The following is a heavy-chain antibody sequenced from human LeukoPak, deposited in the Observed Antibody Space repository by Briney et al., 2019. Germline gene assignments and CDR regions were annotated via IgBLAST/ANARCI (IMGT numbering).Heavy chain of an antibody. V-gene: IGHV3-30*03. J-gene: IGHJ4*02. CDR1: GFTFSTYG. D-gene: IGHD1-1*01. CDR2: ISYDGGNK. Sequence: PGTSLRLSCAASGFTFSTYGMHWVRQAPGKGLEWVAVISYDGGNKYYADSVKGRFTISRDNSKNTLYLQMNSLSDEDTAVYYCASKNPQTATTDYWGQGTLVTVSS. CDR3: ASKNPQTATTDY.